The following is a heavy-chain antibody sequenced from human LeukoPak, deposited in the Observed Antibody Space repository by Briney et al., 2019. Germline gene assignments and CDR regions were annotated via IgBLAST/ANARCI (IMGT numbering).Heavy chain of an antibody. Sequence: GGSLRLSCAVSGFTFSGFWMSWSRQAPGKGLEWVASINSDGSEGYYADVVKGRFTISRDNAKNSLYLQINSLRAEDTAVYYCARSGVGGYNYPDYFDYWGQGTLVTVSS. D-gene: IGHD5-24*01. CDR3: ARSGVGGYNYPDYFDY. CDR1: GFTFSGFW. CDR2: INSDGSEG. J-gene: IGHJ4*02. V-gene: IGHV3-7*03.